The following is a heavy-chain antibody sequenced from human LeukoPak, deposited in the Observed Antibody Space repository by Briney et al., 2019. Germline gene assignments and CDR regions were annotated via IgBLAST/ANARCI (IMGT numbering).Heavy chain of an antibody. Sequence: SETLSLTCTVSGGSISSHYWSCIRQPPGKGLEWIGYIYYSGSTNYNPSLKSRVTISVDTSKHQFSLKLSSVTAADTAVYYCARGSGVRGVTDYYYMDVWGKGTTVTVSS. CDR3: ARGSGVRGVTDYYYMDV. CDR2: IYYSGST. J-gene: IGHJ6*03. V-gene: IGHV4-59*11. D-gene: IGHD3-10*01. CDR1: GGSISSHY.